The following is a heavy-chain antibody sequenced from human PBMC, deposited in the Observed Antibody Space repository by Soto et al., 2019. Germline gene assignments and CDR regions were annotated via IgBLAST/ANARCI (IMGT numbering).Heavy chain of an antibody. J-gene: IGHJ4*02. Sequence: QVQLQQWGAGLLKPSETLSLTCAVYGGSFSGYYWSWIRQPPGKGLEWIGEINHSGSTNYNPSLKGRVTRSVDTSKNQFSLKLSSVTAAATAVYYCARRLVGFDYWGQGTLVTVSS. CDR2: INHSGST. CDR1: GGSFSGYY. CDR3: ARRLVGFDY. D-gene: IGHD6-19*01. V-gene: IGHV4-34*01.